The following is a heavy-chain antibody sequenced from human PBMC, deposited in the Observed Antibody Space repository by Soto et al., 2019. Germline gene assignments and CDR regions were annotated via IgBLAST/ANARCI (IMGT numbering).Heavy chain of an antibody. J-gene: IGHJ4*02. CDR2: IDYSGST. CDR3: SRGEISGWYFDY. D-gene: IGHD6-19*01. Sequence: SETLSLTCTVSGGSISSYYWSWIRQPPGKGLEWIGYIDYSGSTNYNPSLKSRVTISVDTSKNQFSLRLTSVTAADTAVYYCSRGEISGWYFDYWGRRTPVTVSS. CDR1: GGSISSYY. V-gene: IGHV4-59*12.